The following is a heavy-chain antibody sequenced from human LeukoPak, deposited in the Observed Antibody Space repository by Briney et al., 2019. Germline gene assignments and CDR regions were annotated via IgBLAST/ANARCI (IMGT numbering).Heavy chain of an antibody. CDR1: GFTFSDHY. CDR2: ISSSGSTI. Sequence: GGSLRLSCAASGFTFSDHYMSWIRQAPGKGLEWVSYISSSGSTIYYADSVKGRFTISRDNAKNSLYLQMNSLRAEDTAVYYCARVRIMITFGGVIVWGQGTLVTVSS. J-gene: IGHJ4*02. V-gene: IGHV3-11*01. D-gene: IGHD3-16*02. CDR3: ARVRIMITFGGVIV.